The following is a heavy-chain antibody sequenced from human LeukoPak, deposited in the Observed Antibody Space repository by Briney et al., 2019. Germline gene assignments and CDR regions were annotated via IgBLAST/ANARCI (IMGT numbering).Heavy chain of an antibody. D-gene: IGHD1-26*01. V-gene: IGHV3-20*01. Sequence: PGGSLRLSCAASGFTFSSYSMNWVRQAPGKGLEWVSGINWNGGSTGYADSVKGRFTISRDNAKNSLYLQMNSLRAEDTALYHCARVPYSGSYTGAFDIWGQGTMVTVSS. CDR1: GFTFSSYS. J-gene: IGHJ3*02. CDR2: INWNGGST. CDR3: ARVPYSGSYTGAFDI.